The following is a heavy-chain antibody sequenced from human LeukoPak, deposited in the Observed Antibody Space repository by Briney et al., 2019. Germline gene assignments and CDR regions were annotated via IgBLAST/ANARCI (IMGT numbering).Heavy chain of an antibody. Sequence: ETLSLTCAVYGGSFSSYYWNWIRQPPGKVLVWVSRISTDGSSTTYADSVKGRFTISRDNAKDTLYLQMNSLRAEDTAVYYCAGHHQAYSRTYWGQGTLVAVSS. D-gene: IGHD6-13*01. CDR1: GGSFSSYY. J-gene: IGHJ4*02. CDR2: ISTDGSST. CDR3: AGHHQAYSRTY. V-gene: IGHV3-74*01.